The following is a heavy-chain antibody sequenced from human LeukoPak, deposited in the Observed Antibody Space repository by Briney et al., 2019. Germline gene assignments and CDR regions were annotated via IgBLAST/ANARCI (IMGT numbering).Heavy chain of an antibody. CDR3: ARGGSGSYFSWLDP. CDR2: INPNSGST. CDR1: GYTFTGYY. D-gene: IGHD3-10*01. V-gene: IGHV1-2*02. Sequence: ASVKVSCKASGYTFTGYYIHWVRQASGQGLECMGWINPNSGSTNYAQKFQGRVTMTRDTSISTAYMELSRLRSDDTAVYYCARGGSGSYFSWLDPWGQGTLVTVSS. J-gene: IGHJ5*02.